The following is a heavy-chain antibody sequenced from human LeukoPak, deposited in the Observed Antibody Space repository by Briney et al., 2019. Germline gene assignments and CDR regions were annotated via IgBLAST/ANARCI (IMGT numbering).Heavy chain of an antibody. D-gene: IGHD6-13*01. J-gene: IGHJ4*02. CDR2: ISYSGSA. CDR3: ARDHGTSWYQHFDS. CDR1: GASIASGDYY. V-gene: IGHV4-30-4*08. Sequence: SQTLSPTCTVSGASIASGDYYWSWIRQPPGKPLEWIGYISYSGSAFHNPSLKSRTNISFDTAKNHISLRLSSVTAADTAVYYCARDHGTSWYQHFDSWGQGIRVTVSS.